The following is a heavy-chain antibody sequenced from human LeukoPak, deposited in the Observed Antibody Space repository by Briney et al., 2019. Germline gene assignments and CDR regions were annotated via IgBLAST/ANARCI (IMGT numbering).Heavy chain of an antibody. CDR1: GGSITSTGSY. Sequence: SETLSLTCSVSGGSITSTGSYWGWIRQTPGKGLEWIATTFYRGTTYYNPSLKSRVTISIDTSKNHFSLNLSSVTAADTAVYYCARGVEPLAANTLAYWGQGTLVTVSS. V-gene: IGHV4-39*02. CDR2: TFYRGTT. D-gene: IGHD1-14*01. CDR3: ARGVEPLAANTLAY. J-gene: IGHJ4*02.